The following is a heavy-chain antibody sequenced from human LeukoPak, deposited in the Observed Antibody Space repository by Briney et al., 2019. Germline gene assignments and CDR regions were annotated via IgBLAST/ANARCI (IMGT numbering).Heavy chain of an antibody. J-gene: IGHJ4*02. D-gene: IGHD6-19*01. CDR2: IKEDGSEI. V-gene: IGHV3-7*01. Sequence: PGGSLRLSCAASGFNFREYWMSLVRQAPGKGLQWVAHIKEDGSEIYYLDSVKGRFTIARDDAKNSLYLHMNSLRAEDTALYYCVRAGWELDYWGQGTPVTVSS. CDR3: VRAGWELDY. CDR1: GFNFREYW.